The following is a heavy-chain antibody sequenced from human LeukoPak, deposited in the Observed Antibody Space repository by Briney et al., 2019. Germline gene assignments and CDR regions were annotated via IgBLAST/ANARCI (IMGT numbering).Heavy chain of an antibody. J-gene: IGHJ4*02. CDR1: GGSISSYD. CDR2: IYYSGST. CDR3: ARGGLPPYDY. Sequence: PPETLSLTCTVSGGSISSYDWSWIRQSPGKGLEWIGYIYYSGSTNYNPSLKSRVTISVDTSKNQFSLKLSSVTAADTAVYYCARGGLPPYDYWGQGTLVTVSS. V-gene: IGHV4-59*01.